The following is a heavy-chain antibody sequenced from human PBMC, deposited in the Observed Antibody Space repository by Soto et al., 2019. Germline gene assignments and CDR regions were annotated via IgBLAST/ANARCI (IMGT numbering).Heavy chain of an antibody. J-gene: IGHJ4*02. CDR3: AKDRSSTSCYGFDY. D-gene: IGHD2-2*01. CDR1: AFTFRNYA. CDR2: IGDSGATT. Sequence: GGSLRLSCAASAFTFRNYAMSWVRQAPGKGLEWVSAIGDSGATTYYADSVKGRFTISRDNSKNTLYLQMNNLRAEDTAFYYCAKDRSSTSCYGFDYSGPGALVTVSS. V-gene: IGHV3-23*01.